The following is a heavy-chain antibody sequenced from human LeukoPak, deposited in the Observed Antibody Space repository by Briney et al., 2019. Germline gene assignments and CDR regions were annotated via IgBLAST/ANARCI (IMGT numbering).Heavy chain of an antibody. CDR2: NFHTGTT. Sequence: SETLSLTCTVSGGSISTYYWSWIRQPPGKARECIAFNFHTGTTNYNPSLKSRVTISVDTSKNQFSLKLSSVTAADTAIYYCARTYCSTNACPFDRWGQGTLVTVSS. CDR1: GGSISTYY. CDR3: ARTYCSTNACPFDR. D-gene: IGHD2-2*01. V-gene: IGHV4-59*08. J-gene: IGHJ4*02.